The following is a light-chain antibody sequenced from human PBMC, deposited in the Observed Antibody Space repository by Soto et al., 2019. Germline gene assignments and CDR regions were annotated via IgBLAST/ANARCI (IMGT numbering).Light chain of an antibody. CDR2: DVS. Sequence: QSALTQPASVSGSPGQSITISCTGTSSDVGGYNYVSWYQQHPGKAPKLMIYDVSNRPSGVSNRFSGSKSGNTASLTISGLQAEDEADYYFSSYTSSSILNVVFGGGTKLTVL. J-gene: IGLJ2*01. CDR3: SSYTSSSILNVV. V-gene: IGLV2-14*01. CDR1: SSDVGGYNY.